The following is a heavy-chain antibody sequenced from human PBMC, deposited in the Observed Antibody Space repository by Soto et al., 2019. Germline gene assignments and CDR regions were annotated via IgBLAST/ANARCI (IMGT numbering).Heavy chain of an antibody. J-gene: IGHJ6*03. V-gene: IGHV1-18*01. CDR1: GYTFTSYG. D-gene: IGHD2-2*01. Sequence: ASVKVSCTASGYTFTSYGISWVRQAPGQGLEWMGWITTCNANTDYPQKFQGRVTMTTDTSTSTAYMELRSLRSDDTAVYYCARVKADYYCSSTSCYYYYYYMDVWGKGTTVTVSS. CDR3: ARVKADYYCSSTSCYYYYYYMDV. CDR2: ITTCNANT.